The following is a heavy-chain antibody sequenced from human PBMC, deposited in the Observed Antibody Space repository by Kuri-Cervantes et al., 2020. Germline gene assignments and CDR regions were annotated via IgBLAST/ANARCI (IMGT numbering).Heavy chain of an antibody. J-gene: IGHJ3*02. V-gene: IGHV4-34*09. CDR1: GGSFSGYY. Sequence: SETLSLTCAVYGGSFSGYYWSWIRQPPGKGLEWIGEINHSGSTYYNPSLKSRVTISVDTSKNQFSLKLSSVTAADTAVYYCARDPGGQLADDAFDIWGQGTLVTVSS. CDR3: ARDPGGQLADDAFDI. D-gene: IGHD6-6*01. CDR2: INHSGST.